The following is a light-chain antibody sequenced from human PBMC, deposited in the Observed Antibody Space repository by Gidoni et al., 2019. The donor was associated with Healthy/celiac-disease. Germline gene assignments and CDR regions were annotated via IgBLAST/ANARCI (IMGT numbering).Light chain of an antibody. V-gene: IGKV3-11*01. Sequence: EIVLTQSPATLSFSPGARATLSCRASQSVSSYLAWYQQKPGQAPRLLIYEASNRATGIPARFSGSGSGTDFTLTISSLEPEDFAVYYCQQRSRTFGQGTKVEIK. CDR2: EAS. J-gene: IGKJ1*01. CDR1: QSVSSY. CDR3: QQRSRT.